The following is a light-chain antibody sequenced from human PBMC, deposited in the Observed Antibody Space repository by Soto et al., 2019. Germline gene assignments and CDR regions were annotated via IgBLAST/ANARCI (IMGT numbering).Light chain of an antibody. V-gene: IGKV1-9*01. CDR2: AAS. CDR1: QDISSY. CDR3: QQHSHWPPWT. Sequence: IQVTQSPSSLSASVGDRVTITCRASQDISSYLAWYQQKPGKAPTLLIYAASTLQSGVPSRFSGSGFGTDFTLTISNLEPEDFAVYYCQQHSHWPPWTFGQGTRVEIQ. J-gene: IGKJ1*01.